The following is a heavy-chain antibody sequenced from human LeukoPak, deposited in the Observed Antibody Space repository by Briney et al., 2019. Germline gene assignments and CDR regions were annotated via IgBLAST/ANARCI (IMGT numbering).Heavy chain of an antibody. CDR1: GGSFSGYY. J-gene: IGHJ6*02. D-gene: IGHD3-9*01. CDR3: ARHLFLTGYNYYYYGMDV. CDR2: INHSGST. V-gene: IGHV4-34*01. Sequence: KPSETLSLTCAVYGGSFSGYYWSWIRQPPGKGLEWIGEINHSGSTNYNPSLKSRVTISVDTSKNQFSLKLSSVTAADTAVYYCARHLFLTGYNYYYYGMDVWGQGTTVTVSS.